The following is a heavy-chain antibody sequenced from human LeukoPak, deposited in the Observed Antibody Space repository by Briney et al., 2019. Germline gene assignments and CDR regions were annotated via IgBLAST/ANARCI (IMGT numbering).Heavy chain of an antibody. D-gene: IGHD3-22*01. V-gene: IGHV3-53*01. CDR2: IYSGGST. J-gene: IGHJ4*02. CDR1: GFTVSSNY. Sequence: PGGSLRLSCAASGFTVSSNYMSWVRQAPGKGLEWVSVIYSGGSTYYADSVKGRFTISRDNSKNTLYLQMNSLRAEDTAVYYCARAPLGYYDSSGYFLDYWGQGTLATVSS. CDR3: ARAPLGYYDSSGYFLDY.